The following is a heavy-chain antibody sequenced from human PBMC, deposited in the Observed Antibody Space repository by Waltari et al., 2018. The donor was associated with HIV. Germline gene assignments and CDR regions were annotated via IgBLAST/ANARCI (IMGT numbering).Heavy chain of an antibody. CDR2: IISGSTK. D-gene: IGHD3-10*01. CDR1: GFTVNRKD. J-gene: IGHJ6*02. CDR3: VRGGGDPAVRRTAGYQYYGMDV. Sequence: EVQVVESGGGLIQPGGSLRLSCAVSGFTVNRKDMRWLCQAPGKGLGWVSVIISGSTKYYAESVKGRFIIYTDSSKNTLYLQMNSLRVEDTAVYYCVRGGGDPAVRRTAGYQYYGMDVWGQGTTVTVSS. V-gene: IGHV3-53*01.